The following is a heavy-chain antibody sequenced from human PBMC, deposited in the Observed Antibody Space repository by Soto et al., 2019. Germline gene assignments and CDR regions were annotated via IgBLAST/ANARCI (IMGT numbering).Heavy chain of an antibody. CDR1: GFTFSSYS. CDR2: ISSSSSYI. V-gene: IGHV3-21*01. CDR3: ARETYCSSTRCYSARYDAFDT. Sequence: GGSLRLSCAASGFTFSSYSMNWVRQAPGKGLEWVSSISSSSSYIYYADSVKGRFTISRDNAKNSLYLQMNSLRAEDTAVYYCARETYCSSTRCYSARYDAFDTWGQGTMVTVSS. J-gene: IGHJ3*02. D-gene: IGHD2-2*01.